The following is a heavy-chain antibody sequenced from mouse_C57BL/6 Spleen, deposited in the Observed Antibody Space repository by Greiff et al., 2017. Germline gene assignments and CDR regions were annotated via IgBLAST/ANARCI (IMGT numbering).Heavy chain of an antibody. D-gene: IGHD2-4*01. CDR2: IDPSDSYT. J-gene: IGHJ4*01. Sequence: VQLQQPGAELVRPGTSVKLSCKASGYTFTSYWMHWVKQRPGQGLEWIGVIDPSDSYTNYNQKFKGKATLTVDTSSSTAYMQLSSLTSEESAVYYCASKGICYDYDGAYAMDYWGQGTSVTVSS. V-gene: IGHV1-59*01. CDR1: GYTFTSYW. CDR3: ASKGICYDYDGAYAMDY.